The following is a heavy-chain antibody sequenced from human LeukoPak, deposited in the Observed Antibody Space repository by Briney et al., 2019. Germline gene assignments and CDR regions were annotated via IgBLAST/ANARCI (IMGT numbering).Heavy chain of an antibody. CDR2: ISSSGSTI. CDR1: GFTFSSYW. D-gene: IGHD1-14*01. Sequence: GGSLRLSCAASGFTFSSYWMSWVRQAPGKGLEWVSYISSSGSTIYYADSVKGRFTISRDNAKNSLYLQMNSLRAEDTAVYYCARRTLRGFDYWGQGTLVTVSS. CDR3: ARRTLRGFDY. V-gene: IGHV3-48*04. J-gene: IGHJ4*02.